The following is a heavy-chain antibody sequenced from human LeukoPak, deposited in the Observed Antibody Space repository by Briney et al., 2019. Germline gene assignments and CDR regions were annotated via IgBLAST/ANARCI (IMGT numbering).Heavy chain of an antibody. CDR2: IIPILGIA. J-gene: IGHJ3*02. CDR1: GGTFSSYT. CDR3: ASGGTSMITFGGVIISAFDI. Sequence: SVRVSCKASGGTFSSYTISCVRQAPGQGLEWMGRIIPILGIANYAQKFQGRVTITADKSTSTAYMELSSLRSEDTAVYYCASGGTSMITFGGVIISAFDIWGQGTMVTVSS. V-gene: IGHV1-69*02. D-gene: IGHD3-16*02.